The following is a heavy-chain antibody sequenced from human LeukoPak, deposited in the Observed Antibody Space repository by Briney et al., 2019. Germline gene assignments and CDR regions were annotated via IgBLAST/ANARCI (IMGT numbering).Heavy chain of an antibody. V-gene: IGHV3-23*01. CDR3: AKGPYDRTAGDY. J-gene: IGHJ4*02. D-gene: IGHD3-22*01. CDR1: GFTLSSYA. CDR2: SRGSGGST. Sequence: GESLRLSCAASGFTLSSYAMGWVRQAPGKGLEWVSASRGSGGSTYDADSVKGRFTISRDNSKKTRYLQMNSLRAEDTAVYYCAKGPYDRTAGDYWGQGTLVTVSS.